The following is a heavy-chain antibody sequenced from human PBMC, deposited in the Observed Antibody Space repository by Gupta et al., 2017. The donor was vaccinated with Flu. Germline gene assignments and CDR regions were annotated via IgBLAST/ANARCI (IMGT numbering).Heavy chain of an antibody. CDR1: GFTFTTYS. CDR2: ISPDGNTK. D-gene: IGHD4-17*01. V-gene: IGHV3-30*03. CDR3: IKESSEHGDNNAFDI. Sequence: QGRLVESGGGVVQPGRSLRLSCEASGFTFTTYSLHWVRQTPSKGLEWVAFISPDGNTKYYADSVEGRFTVSRDNSKNTLFLQMSSLRAEDTALYYCIKESSEHGDNNAFDIWGQGTMLTVSS. J-gene: IGHJ3*02.